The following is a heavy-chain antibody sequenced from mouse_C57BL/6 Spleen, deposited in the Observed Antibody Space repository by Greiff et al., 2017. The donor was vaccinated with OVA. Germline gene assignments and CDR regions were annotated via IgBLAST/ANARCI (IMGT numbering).Heavy chain of an antibody. CDR3: ARRGGSIMALDY. Sequence: QVQLQQPGTELVKPGASVKLSCKASGYTFTSYWMHWVKQRPGQGLEWIGNINPSNGGTNYNEKFKSKATLTVDNSSSTAYLQLSSLTSEDAAVYYCARRGGSIMALDYWGQGTTLTVSS. V-gene: IGHV1-53*01. J-gene: IGHJ2*01. CDR2: INPSNGGT. D-gene: IGHD2-3*01. CDR1: GYTFTSYW.